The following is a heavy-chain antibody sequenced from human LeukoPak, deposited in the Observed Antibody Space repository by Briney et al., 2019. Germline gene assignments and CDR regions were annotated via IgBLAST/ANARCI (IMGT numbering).Heavy chain of an antibody. Sequence: GGSLRLSCAASEITFSSYSMNWVRQAPGKGRDWVSSISSTSSNIYYADSVKGRFTVSRDNAKNSLYLQMNSLRAEDTAVYYCARVGYYDFWSGSNYFDYWGQGTLVTVSS. CDR3: ARVGYYDFWSGSNYFDY. V-gene: IGHV3-21*01. CDR2: ISSTSSNI. CDR1: EITFSSYS. J-gene: IGHJ4*02. D-gene: IGHD3-3*01.